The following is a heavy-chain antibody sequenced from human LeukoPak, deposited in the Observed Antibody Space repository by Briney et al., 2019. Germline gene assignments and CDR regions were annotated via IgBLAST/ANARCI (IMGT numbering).Heavy chain of an antibody. CDR3: AKDRRAGAGRRIMGPWAY. CDR2: IRYDGSNK. V-gene: IGHV3-30*02. CDR1: GFTFSSYG. D-gene: IGHD3-16*01. J-gene: IGHJ4*02. Sequence: GGSLRLSCAASGFTFSSYGMHWVRQAPGKGLEWVAFIRYDGSNKYYADSVKGRFTISRDNSKNTLYLQMNSLRAEDTAVYYCAKDRRAGAGRRIMGPWAYWGQGTLVTVSS.